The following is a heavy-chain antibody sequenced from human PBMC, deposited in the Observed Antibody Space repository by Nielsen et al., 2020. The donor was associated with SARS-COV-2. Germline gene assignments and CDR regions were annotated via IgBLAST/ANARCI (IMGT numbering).Heavy chain of an antibody. D-gene: IGHD2/OR15-2a*01. Sequence: VRQAPGKGLEWVSSISSSSSYIYYADSVKGRFTISRDNAKNSLYLQMNSLRAEDTAVYYCARGNKGPFDYWGQGTLVTVSS. J-gene: IGHJ4*02. CDR3: ARGNKGPFDY. V-gene: IGHV3-21*01. CDR2: ISSSSSYI.